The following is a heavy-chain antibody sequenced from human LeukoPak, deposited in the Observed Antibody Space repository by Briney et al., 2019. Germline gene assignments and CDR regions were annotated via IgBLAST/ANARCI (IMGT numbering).Heavy chain of an antibody. CDR1: GGSATSTNW. CDR3: AREGGFYRPLDY. Sequence: SETLSLTCDVSGGSATSTNWWTWVRPPPGKGLEWIGEIHLDGRTNYNPSLKSRLIMSVDLPENHISLKLTSVTAADTAVYYCAREGGFYRPLDYSGQGTLVTVSS. J-gene: IGHJ4*02. V-gene: IGHV4-4*02. D-gene: IGHD3-3*01. CDR2: IHLDGRT.